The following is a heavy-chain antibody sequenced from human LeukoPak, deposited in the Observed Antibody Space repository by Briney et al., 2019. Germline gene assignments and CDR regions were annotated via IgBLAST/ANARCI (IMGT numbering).Heavy chain of an antibody. Sequence: QTGGSLRLSCAASGFTFSSYGMHWVRQAPGKGLEWVAFIRYDGSNKYYADSVKGRFTVSKDNSKNTLYLQISSLTVEDTAIYYCAKEKYNFGYFEYWGQGILVTVSS. CDR2: IRYDGSNK. CDR3: AKEKYNFGYFEY. CDR1: GFTFSSYG. D-gene: IGHD1-1*01. V-gene: IGHV3-30*02. J-gene: IGHJ4*02.